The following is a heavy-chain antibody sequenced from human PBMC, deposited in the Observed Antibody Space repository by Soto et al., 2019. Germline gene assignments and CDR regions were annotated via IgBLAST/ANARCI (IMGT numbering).Heavy chain of an antibody. CDR3: ARPGSSWYYFDY. V-gene: IGHV4-39*01. J-gene: IGHJ4*02. Sequence: SETLSLTCTVSGGSISSSSYYWGWIRQPPGKGLEWIGSIYYSGSTYYNPSLKSRVTISVDTSKNHFSLKLSSVTAADTSVYYCARPGSSWYYFDYWGQGTLVTVSS. CDR2: IYYSGST. D-gene: IGHD6-13*01. CDR1: GGSISSSSYY.